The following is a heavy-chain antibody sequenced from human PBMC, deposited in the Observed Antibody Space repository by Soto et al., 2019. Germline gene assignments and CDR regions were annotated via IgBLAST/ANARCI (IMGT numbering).Heavy chain of an antibody. D-gene: IGHD3-3*01. CDR1: GYPVTAYY. J-gene: IGHJ3*02. CDR2: INPATGAA. Sequence: QLHLVQSGAVVKKPGASVTVSCSASGYPVTAYYMHWVRQAPGRGLEWMGGINPATGAAKYTQTFQGRGTLARDTSTRTGVMELSGPTSEDTAGFYGARGGGVGVAGSAAFDMWGQGTLVTVSS. CDR3: ARGGGVGVAGSAAFDM. V-gene: IGHV1-2*02.